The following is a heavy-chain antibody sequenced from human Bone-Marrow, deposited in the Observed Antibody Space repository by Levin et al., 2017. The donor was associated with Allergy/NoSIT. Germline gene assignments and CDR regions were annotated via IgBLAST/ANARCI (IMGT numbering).Heavy chain of an antibody. J-gene: IGHJ4*02. CDR1: GYNFTTYW. V-gene: IGHV5-51*01. CDR3: ARHGRKSTLVIDY. CDR2: IYPRDSDT. Sequence: GESLKISCQASGYNFTTYWIGWVRQMPGKGLEWMGIIYPRDSDTRYSPSFEGQFTLSADNSITTAYLQWSSLKASDTAIYYCARHGRKSTLVIDYWGQGTLVTVSS. D-gene: IGHD1-14*01.